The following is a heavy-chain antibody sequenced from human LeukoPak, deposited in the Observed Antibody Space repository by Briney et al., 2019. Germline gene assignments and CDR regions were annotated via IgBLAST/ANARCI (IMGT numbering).Heavy chain of an antibody. CDR3: ARVWCSSTSCYSPFNWFDP. V-gene: IGHV4-34*01. J-gene: IGHJ5*02. CDR2: INHSGST. Sequence: SETLSLTCTVSGGSISSYYWSWIRQPPGKGLEWIGEINHSGSTNYNPSLKSRVTISVDTSKNQFSLMLSSVTAADAAVYYCARVWCSSTSCYSPFNWFDPWGQGTLVTVSS. CDR1: GGSISSYY. D-gene: IGHD2-2*01.